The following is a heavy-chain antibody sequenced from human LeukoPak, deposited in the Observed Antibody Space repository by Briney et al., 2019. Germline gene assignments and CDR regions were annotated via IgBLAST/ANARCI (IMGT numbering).Heavy chain of an antibody. D-gene: IGHD3-3*01. CDR2: IYYSGST. J-gene: IGHJ4*02. CDR3: ARFRLEWLLGGFDY. CDR1: GGSISSGGYY. Sequence: SETLSLTCTVSGGSISSGGYYWSWIRQHPGKGLEWIGYIYYSGSTYYNPSLKSRVTISVDTSKNQFSLKLSSVTAADTAVYYCARFRLEWLLGGFDYWGQGTLVTVSS. V-gene: IGHV4-31*03.